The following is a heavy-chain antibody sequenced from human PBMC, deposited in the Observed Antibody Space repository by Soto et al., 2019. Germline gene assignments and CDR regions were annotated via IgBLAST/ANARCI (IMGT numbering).Heavy chain of an antibody. CDR2: ISYDGSNK. J-gene: IGHJ4*02. D-gene: IGHD6-13*01. CDR1: GFTFSSYG. V-gene: IGHV3-30*18. Sequence: QVQLVESGGGVVQPGRSLRLSCAASGFTFSSYGMHWVRQAPGKGLEWVAVISYDGSNKYYAESVKGRFTISRDNSKNTLYLQMNSLRAEDTAVYYWAKAPGYSSSWYGLMDYWGQGTLVTVSS. CDR3: AKAPGYSSSWYGLMDY.